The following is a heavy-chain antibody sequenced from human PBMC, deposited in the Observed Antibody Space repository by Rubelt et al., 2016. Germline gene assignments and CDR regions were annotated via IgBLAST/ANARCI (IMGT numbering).Heavy chain of an antibody. CDR3: TSYCSGGSCYSARDYGMDV. D-gene: IGHD2-15*01. J-gene: IGHJ6*02. V-gene: IGHV3-73*01. Sequence: GKGRLTISRDDSKNTAYLQMNSLKTEDTAVYYCTSYCSGGSCYSARDYGMDVWGQGTTVTVSS.